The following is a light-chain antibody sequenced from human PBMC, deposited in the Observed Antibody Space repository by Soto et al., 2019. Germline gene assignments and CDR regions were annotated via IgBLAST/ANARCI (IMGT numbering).Light chain of an antibody. Sequence: EIVLTQSPGNLSLSLGERATLSCRASQSVSSNYLAWYQQKPGQAPRLLIYGASSRATGIPDRFSGSGSGTDFTLTISRLEPEDFAVYYCQQYGSSPTFGQGTKVDIK. CDR1: QSVSSNY. J-gene: IGKJ1*01. CDR2: GAS. V-gene: IGKV3-20*01. CDR3: QQYGSSPT.